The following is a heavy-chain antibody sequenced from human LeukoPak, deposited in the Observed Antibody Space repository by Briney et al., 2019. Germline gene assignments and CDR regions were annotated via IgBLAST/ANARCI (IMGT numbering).Heavy chain of an antibody. J-gene: IGHJ6*02. Sequence: GASVKVSCKASGYTFTSYGISWVRQAPGQGLEWMGGISAYNGNTNYAQKLQGRVTMTTDTSTSTAYMELRSLRSDDTAVYYCARGGDYVWGSPYGMDVWGQGTTVTVSS. CDR1: GYTFTSYG. V-gene: IGHV1-18*01. CDR3: ARGGDYVWGSPYGMDV. CDR2: ISAYNGNT. D-gene: IGHD3-16*01.